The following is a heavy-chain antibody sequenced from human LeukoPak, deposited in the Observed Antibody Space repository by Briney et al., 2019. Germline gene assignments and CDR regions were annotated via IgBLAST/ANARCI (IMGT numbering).Heavy chain of an antibody. D-gene: IGHD2-21*02. J-gene: IGHJ3*02. CDR1: GYSFTSYW. CDR3: ASEAYCGGDCYSEGAFDI. CDR2: IYPGDSDT. Sequence: GESLKISCKGSGYSFTSYWIGWVRQMPGKGLEWMGIIYPGDSDTRYSPSFQGQVTISADKSISTAYLQWSSLKASDTAMYYCASEAYCGGDCYSEGAFDIWGQGTMVTVSS. V-gene: IGHV5-51*01.